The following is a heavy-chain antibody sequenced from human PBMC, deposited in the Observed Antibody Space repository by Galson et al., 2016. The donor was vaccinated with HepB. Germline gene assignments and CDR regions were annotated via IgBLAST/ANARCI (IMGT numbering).Heavy chain of an antibody. J-gene: IGHJ2*01. D-gene: IGHD2-15*01. Sequence: SETLSLTCTVAGGSINNYYWHWIRQPPGKGLEWVGFVGYNGDTRYNPSLRGRITISLDTPKNQFSLKLNSLTSADTAVYYCSREWSSFEFWGRGTLVTVSS. V-gene: IGHV4-59*01. CDR1: GGSINNYY. CDR2: VGYNGDT. CDR3: SREWSSFEF.